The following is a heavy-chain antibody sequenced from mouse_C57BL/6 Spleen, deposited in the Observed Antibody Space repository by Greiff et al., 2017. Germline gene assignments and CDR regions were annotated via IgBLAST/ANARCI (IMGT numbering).Heavy chain of an antibody. CDR3: ARDAPFYGQGYFDV. CDR1: GFTFSDFY. V-gene: IGHV7-1*01. J-gene: IGHJ1*03. Sequence: EVKVVESGGGLVQSGRSLRLSCATSGFTFSDFYMEWVRQAPGKGLEWIAASRNKANDYTTEYSASVKGRFIVSRDTSQSILYLQMNALRAEDTAIYYCARDAPFYGQGYFDVWGTGATVTVSS. D-gene: IGHD2-10*01. CDR2: SRNKANDYTT.